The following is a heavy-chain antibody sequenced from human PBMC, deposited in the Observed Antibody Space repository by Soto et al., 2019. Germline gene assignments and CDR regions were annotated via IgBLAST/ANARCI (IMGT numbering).Heavy chain of an antibody. Sequence: PSETLSLTCAVSGDSISSADYYWRWIRHTPGKGLEWIGHIFYSGTTYYNPSLKSRLTISVDTSKNHFSLRLTSVTAADTAVYYCARDLWVEPELYYYGMDVWGQGTTVTVSS. CDR3: ARDLWVEPELYYYGMDV. CDR1: GDSISSADYY. CDR2: IFYSGTT. V-gene: IGHV4-30-4*01. J-gene: IGHJ6*02. D-gene: IGHD1-1*01.